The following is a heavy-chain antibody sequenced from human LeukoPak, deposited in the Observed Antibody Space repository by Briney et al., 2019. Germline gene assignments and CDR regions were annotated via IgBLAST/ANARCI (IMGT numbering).Heavy chain of an antibody. CDR1: EFTFAIYW. V-gene: IGHV3-7*01. CDR3: ASQLERRQGWFDP. Sequence: GGSLRLSCAASEFTFAIYWMSWVRQSPGKGLEWVANIKQDGSEKYYADSVKGRFTISRDNAKNSLYLQMNSLRAEDSAVYYCASQLERRQGWFDPGGQGTLVTVSS. CDR2: IKQDGSEK. D-gene: IGHD1-1*01. J-gene: IGHJ5*02.